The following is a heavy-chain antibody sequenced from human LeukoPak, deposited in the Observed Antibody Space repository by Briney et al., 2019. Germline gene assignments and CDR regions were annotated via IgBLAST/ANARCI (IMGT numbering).Heavy chain of an antibody. D-gene: IGHD3-10*01. CDR1: GYTFINYG. Sequence: ASVTVSCKTSGYTFINYGINWVRQAPGQGLEWMGWISTHNGKTHYAQNFQDRITMTTDTSTSTACLELRSLRSDDTTVYFCARQYCITTDCSLIQTYFDYWGQGTLVTVSS. CDR3: ARQYCITTDCSLIQTYFDY. V-gene: IGHV1-18*01. J-gene: IGHJ4*02. CDR2: ISTHNGKT.